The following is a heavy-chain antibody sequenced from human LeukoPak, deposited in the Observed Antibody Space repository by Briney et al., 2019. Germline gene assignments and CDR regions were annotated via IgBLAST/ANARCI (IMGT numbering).Heavy chain of an antibody. V-gene: IGHV4-30-4*01. CDR1: GGSISSGDYY. D-gene: IGHD3-22*01. CDR3: ARVDTAPGGWFDP. J-gene: IGHJ5*02. Sequence: SQTLSLTCTVSGGSISSGDYYWSWIRQPPGKGLEWIGYIYYSGSTYYNPSLKSRVTISVDTSKNQFSLKLSSVTAADTAVYYCARVDTAPGGWFDPWGQGTLVTVSS. CDR2: IYYSGST.